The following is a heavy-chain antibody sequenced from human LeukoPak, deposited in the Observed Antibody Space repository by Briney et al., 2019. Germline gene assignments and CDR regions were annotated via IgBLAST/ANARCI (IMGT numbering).Heavy chain of an antibody. J-gene: IGHJ5*02. CDR3: ARWSSSWSSSWFDP. CDR1: GGSISSYY. Sequence: SETLSLTCTVSGGSISSYYWSWIRQPAGKGLEWIGRIYTSGSTNYNPSLKSRVTMSVDTSKNQFSLKLSSVTAADTAVYYCARWSSSWSSSWFDPWGQGTLVTVSS. CDR2: IYTSGST. V-gene: IGHV4-4*07. D-gene: IGHD6-13*01.